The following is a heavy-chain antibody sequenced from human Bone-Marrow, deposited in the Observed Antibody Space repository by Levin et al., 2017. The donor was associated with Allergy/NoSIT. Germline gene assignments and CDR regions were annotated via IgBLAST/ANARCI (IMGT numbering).Heavy chain of an antibody. CDR1: GFTFDVYS. Sequence: GGSLRLSCAASGFTFDVYSMHWVRQAPGKGLEWVSSISWNSDYIGYADSVKGRLTISRDNAKNVLSLQMNSLRPEDTALYYCAKGGHSSGYWSHALDVWGQGTMVTISS. V-gene: IGHV3-9*01. D-gene: IGHD3-22*01. J-gene: IGHJ3*01. CDR2: ISWNSDYI. CDR3: AKGGHSSGYWSHALDV.